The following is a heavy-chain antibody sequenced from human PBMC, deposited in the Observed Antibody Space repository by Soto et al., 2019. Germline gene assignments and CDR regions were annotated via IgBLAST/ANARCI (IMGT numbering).Heavy chain of an antibody. CDR2: ISSNGGST. CDR1: GFTFSSYA. D-gene: IGHD4-17*01. CDR3: GGDQYVDSAGWFDP. Sequence: EVQLVESGGGLVQPGGSLRLSCAASGFTFSSYAMHWVRQAPGKGLEYVSAISSNGGSTYYANSVKGRFTISRDNSKNTLNFQRGGLRAGDMVVYYWGGDQYVDSAGWFDPWGQGTRVTVSS. V-gene: IGHV3-64*01. J-gene: IGHJ5*02.